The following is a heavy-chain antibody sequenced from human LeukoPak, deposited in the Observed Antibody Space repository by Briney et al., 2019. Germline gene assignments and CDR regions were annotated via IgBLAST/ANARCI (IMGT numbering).Heavy chain of an antibody. CDR2: TYVGGDT. Sequence: SETLSLTCTVSDDSITSVYWSWIRQPPGKGLEVIGYTYVGGDTNYNPSLKSRVTMSLETSKHQVSLKMTSVTAADTAVYYCARTARVFDYWGPGILVTVSS. D-gene: IGHD5-18*01. J-gene: IGHJ4*02. CDR1: DDSITSVY. V-gene: IGHV4-4*09. CDR3: ARTARVFDY.